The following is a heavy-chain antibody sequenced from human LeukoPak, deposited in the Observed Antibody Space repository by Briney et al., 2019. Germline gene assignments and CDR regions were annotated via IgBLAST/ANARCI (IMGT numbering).Heavy chain of an antibody. Sequence: GASVKVSCKASGGTFSSYAINWVRQAPGQGLEWMGGIIPIFGTANYAQKFQGRVTITADESTSTAYMELSSLRSEDTAVYYCARGIAVAGRGRYAFDIWGQGTMVTVSS. CDR1: GGTFSSYA. J-gene: IGHJ3*02. CDR2: IIPIFGTA. D-gene: IGHD6-19*01. V-gene: IGHV1-69*13. CDR3: ARGIAVAGRGRYAFDI.